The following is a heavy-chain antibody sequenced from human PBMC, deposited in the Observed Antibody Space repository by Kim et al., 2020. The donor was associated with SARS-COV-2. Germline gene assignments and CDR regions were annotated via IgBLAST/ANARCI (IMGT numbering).Heavy chain of an antibody. V-gene: IGHV3-48*02. D-gene: IGHD3-10*01. J-gene: IGHJ4*02. CDR1: GFTFSFYD. CDR3: TSSYYYYGSSAY. CDR2: ISSSSTTI. Sequence: GGSLRLSCAASGFTFSFYDMTWVRQAPGKGLEWISYISSSSTTIYYADSVKGRFTVSRDNAKNSLYLQMNSLRDEDTAVYYCTSSYYYYGSSAYWGQGTLVTVSS.